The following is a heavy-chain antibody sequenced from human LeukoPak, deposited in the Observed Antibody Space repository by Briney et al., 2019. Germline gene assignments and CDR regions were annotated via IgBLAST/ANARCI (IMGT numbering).Heavy chain of an antibody. CDR1: GFTFSSYG. J-gene: IGHJ6*02. CDR3: ARALSPRVRGYYYYGMDV. D-gene: IGHD3-10*01. Sequence: GGSLRLSCAASGFTFSSYGMHWVRQAPGKGLEWVAVIWYEGSNKYYADSVKGRFTISRDNSKNTLYLQMNSLRAEDTAVYYCARALSPRVRGYYYYGMDVWGQGTTVTVSS. CDR2: IWYEGSNK. V-gene: IGHV3-33*01.